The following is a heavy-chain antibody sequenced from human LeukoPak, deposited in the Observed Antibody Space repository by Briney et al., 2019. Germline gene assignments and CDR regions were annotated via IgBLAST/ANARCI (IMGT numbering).Heavy chain of an antibody. CDR1: GGSISSRSYY. Sequence: RPSETLSLTCTVSGGSISSRSYYWGWIRQPPGKGLEWIGSIYYSGSTYYNPSLKSRVTISVDTSKNQFSLKLSSVTAADTAVYYCARTSGYDPYYFDYWGQGTLVTVSS. CDR3: ARTSGYDPYYFDY. CDR2: IYYSGST. J-gene: IGHJ4*02. D-gene: IGHD5-12*01. V-gene: IGHV4-39*07.